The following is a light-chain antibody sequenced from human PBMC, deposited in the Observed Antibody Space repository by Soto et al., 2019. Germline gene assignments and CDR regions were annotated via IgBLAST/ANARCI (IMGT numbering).Light chain of an antibody. CDR3: QQYNNWPSIT. J-gene: IGKJ5*01. Sequence: EIVLTQSPGTLSLSPGARAPLSCRASQSVSGNLAWYQQNPGQAPRLLIYGASTRATGIPARFSGSGSGTEFTLTISSLQSEDFAVYYCQQYNNWPSITFGQGTRLEIK. CDR2: GAS. CDR1: QSVSGN. V-gene: IGKV3-15*01.